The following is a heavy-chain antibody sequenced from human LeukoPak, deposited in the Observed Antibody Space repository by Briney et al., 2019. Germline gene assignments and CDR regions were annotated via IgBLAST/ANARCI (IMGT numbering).Heavy chain of an antibody. V-gene: IGHV1-69*04. CDR2: IIPILGIA. Sequence: SVKVSCKASGGTFSSYAISWVRQAPGQGLEWMGRIIPILGIANYAQKFQGRVTITADKSTSTAYMELSSLRSEDTAVYYCARRQQLTRTFDIWGQGTMVTVSS. CDR3: ARRQQLTRTFDI. CDR1: GGTFSSYA. D-gene: IGHD6-13*01. J-gene: IGHJ3*02.